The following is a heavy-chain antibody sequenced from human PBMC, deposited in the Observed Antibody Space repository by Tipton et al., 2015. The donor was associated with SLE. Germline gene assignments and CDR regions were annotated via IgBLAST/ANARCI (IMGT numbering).Heavy chain of an antibody. J-gene: IGHJ4*02. Sequence: TLSLTCTVSGASISSTSYYWGWIRQAPGKGLEWIGSIYYSRTTYYNPSLKSRVTVSVDTSKNQFSLKLTSVTAADTALYYCARDEWMLGFGYWGPGTLVTVSS. CDR3: ARDEWMLGFGY. CDR2: IYYSRTT. CDR1: GASISSTSYY. D-gene: IGHD2-8*01. V-gene: IGHV4-39*07.